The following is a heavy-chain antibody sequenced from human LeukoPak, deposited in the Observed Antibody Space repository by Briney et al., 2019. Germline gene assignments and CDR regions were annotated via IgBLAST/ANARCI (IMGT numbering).Heavy chain of an antibody. V-gene: IGHV4-34*01. CDR3: ARHFGYDDTSDYQGVPDH. Sequence: SETLSLTCAVYGGSFSGYYWSWIRQPPGKGVEWIGEINHSGSTNYNPSLKSRVTISVDTSKTQFSLKLSSVTAADTAVYYCARHFGYDDTSDYQGVPDHWGQGSLVTVSS. CDR2: INHSGST. D-gene: IGHD3-22*01. J-gene: IGHJ4*02. CDR1: GGSFSGYY.